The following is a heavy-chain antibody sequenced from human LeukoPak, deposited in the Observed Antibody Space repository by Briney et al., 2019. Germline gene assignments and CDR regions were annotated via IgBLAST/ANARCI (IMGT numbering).Heavy chain of an antibody. Sequence: GGSLRLSCAASGFTFSSYGLHWVRQAPGKGLEWVAVISYDGTNIYYADSVKGRFTISRDNSKDMLYLQMNSLRAEDTAVYYCAKIVTISTGDYFDYWGQGTLVTVSS. CDR3: AKIVTISTGDYFDY. CDR2: ISYDGTNI. J-gene: IGHJ4*02. D-gene: IGHD3-9*01. CDR1: GFTFSSYG. V-gene: IGHV3-30*18.